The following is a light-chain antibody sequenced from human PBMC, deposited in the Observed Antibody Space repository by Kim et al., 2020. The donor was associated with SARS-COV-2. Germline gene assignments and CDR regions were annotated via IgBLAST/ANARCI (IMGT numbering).Light chain of an antibody. J-gene: IGKJ5*01. CDR2: GAS. Sequence: EIVMTQSPATLSVSPGERATLSCRASQSVSSNLAWYQQKPGQAPRLLIYGASTRATGIPARFSGSGSGTEFTLTISSLQSEDFAVYYCQQYNNRRPDTFGQGTRLEIK. V-gene: IGKV3-15*01. CDR3: QQYNNRRPDT. CDR1: QSVSSN.